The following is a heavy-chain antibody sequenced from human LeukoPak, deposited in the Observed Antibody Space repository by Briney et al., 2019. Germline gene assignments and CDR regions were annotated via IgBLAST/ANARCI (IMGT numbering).Heavy chain of an antibody. CDR1: GFTFSSYS. J-gene: IGHJ4*02. CDR3: ARAGYTYGTFYY. CDR2: ISSSSSYI. V-gene: IGHV3-21*01. Sequence: GGSLRLSCAASGFTFSSYSMNWVRQAPGKGLEWVSSISSSSSYIYYADSVKGRFTISRDNAKNSLYLQMNSLRAEDTAVYYCARAGYTYGTFYYWGQGALVTVSS. D-gene: IGHD5-18*01.